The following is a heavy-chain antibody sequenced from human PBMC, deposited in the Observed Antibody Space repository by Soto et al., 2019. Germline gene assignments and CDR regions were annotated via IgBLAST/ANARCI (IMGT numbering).Heavy chain of an antibody. CDR3: ARSIVVVTAADY. CDR1: GYTFTSYA. CDR2: INAGNGNT. J-gene: IGHJ4*02. V-gene: IGHV1-3*01. Sequence: ASVKVSCKASGYTFTSYAMHWVRQAPGQRLEWMGWINAGNGNTKYSQKFQGRVTITRDTSASTAYMELSSLRSEDTAVYYCARSIVVVTAADYRGQGTLVTVS. D-gene: IGHD2-21*02.